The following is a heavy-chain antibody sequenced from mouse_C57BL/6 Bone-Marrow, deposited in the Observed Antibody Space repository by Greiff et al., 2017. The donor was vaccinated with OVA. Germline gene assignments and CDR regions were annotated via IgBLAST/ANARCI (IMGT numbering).Heavy chain of an antibody. Sequence: VHLVESGPGLVAPSQSLSITCTVSGFSLTSYAISWVRQPPGKGLEWLGVIWPGGGTNYNSALKSRLSIIKDNSKSQVFLKMNSLKTEDTARYYCARNLGYYMFAYWGQGTLVTVSA. CDR3: ARNLGYYMFAY. V-gene: IGHV2-9-1*01. CDR1: GFSLTSYA. D-gene: IGHD2-3*01. CDR2: IWPGGGT. J-gene: IGHJ3*01.